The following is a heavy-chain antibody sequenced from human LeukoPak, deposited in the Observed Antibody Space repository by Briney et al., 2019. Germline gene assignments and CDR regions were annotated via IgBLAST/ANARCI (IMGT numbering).Heavy chain of an antibody. CDR1: RFTFSSYA. CDR3: AKEAVGPYAFDI. CDR2: ISGSGAST. J-gene: IGHJ3*02. D-gene: IGHD6-19*01. Sequence: GGSLRLSCAASRFTFSSYAMSWVRQAPGKGLEGVSGISGSGASTYYADSVKGRFTISRDNSKNTLYLQMNSPRAEDTAVYYCAKEAVGPYAFDIWGQGTMVTVSS. V-gene: IGHV3-23*01.